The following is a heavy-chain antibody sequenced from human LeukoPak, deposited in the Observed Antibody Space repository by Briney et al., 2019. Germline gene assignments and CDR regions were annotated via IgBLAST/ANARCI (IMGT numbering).Heavy chain of an antibody. CDR3: ARVVGASIDY. Sequence: SETLSLTCTVSGSSISSYYWSWIRQPPGKGLEWIGYIYYSGSTNYNPSLKSRVTISVDTSKNQFSLKLSSVTAADTAVYYCARVVGASIDYWGQGTLVTVSS. D-gene: IGHD1-26*01. CDR2: IYYSGST. V-gene: IGHV4-59*01. J-gene: IGHJ4*02. CDR1: GSSISSYY.